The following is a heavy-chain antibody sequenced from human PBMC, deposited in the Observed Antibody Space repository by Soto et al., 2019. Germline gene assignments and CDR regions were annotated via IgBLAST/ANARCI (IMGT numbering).Heavy chain of an antibody. CDR1: GFTFSSYG. Sequence: GGSLRLSCAASGFTFSSYGMHWVRQAPGKGLEWVAVISYDGSNKYYADSVKGRFTISRDNSKNTLYLQMNSLRAEDTAVYYCAKDRWYYDILTGYPWGYFDYWGQGTLVTVSS. CDR3: AKDRWYYDILTGYPWGYFDY. CDR2: ISYDGSNK. J-gene: IGHJ4*02. V-gene: IGHV3-30*18. D-gene: IGHD3-9*01.